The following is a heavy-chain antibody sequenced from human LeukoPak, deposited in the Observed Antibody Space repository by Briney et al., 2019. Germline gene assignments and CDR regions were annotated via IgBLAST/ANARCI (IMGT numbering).Heavy chain of an antibody. D-gene: IGHD6-6*01. J-gene: IGHJ6*03. Sequence: ASVKVSCKASGYTFTSYAMNWVRQAPGQGLEWMGWINTNTGNPTYAQGFTGRFVFSLDTSVSTAYLQISSLKAEDTAVYYCARSSARLPAAYYYYYMGVWGKGTTVTVSS. CDR2: INTNTGNP. CDR3: ARSSARLPAAYYYYYMGV. V-gene: IGHV7-4-1*02. CDR1: GYTFTSYA.